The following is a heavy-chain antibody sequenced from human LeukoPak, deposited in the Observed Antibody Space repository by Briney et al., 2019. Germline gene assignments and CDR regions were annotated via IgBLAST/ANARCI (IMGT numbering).Heavy chain of an antibody. J-gene: IGHJ5*02. V-gene: IGHV4-39*07. CDR3: ARGVVVTAWFDP. CDR1: GGSISSSSYY. Sequence: PSETLSLTCTVSGGSISSSSYYWGWIRQPPGKGLEWIGSIYYSGSTYYNPSLKSRVTISVDTSKNQFSLKLSSVTAADTAVYYCARGVVVTAWFDPWGQGTLVTVSS. D-gene: IGHD3-22*01. CDR2: IYYSGST.